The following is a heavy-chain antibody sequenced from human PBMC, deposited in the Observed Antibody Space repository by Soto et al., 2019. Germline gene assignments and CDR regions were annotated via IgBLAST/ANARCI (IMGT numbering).Heavy chain of an antibody. CDR2: IKGKIDGGTT. CDR3: TGKANGY. V-gene: IGHV3-15*05. CDR1: GITFSNAW. J-gene: IGHJ4*02. D-gene: IGHD1-26*01. Sequence: EVQLVESGGGLVNPGGSLRLSCAVSGITFSNAWMSWVRQAPGKGLEWVGRIKGKIDGGTTDYAAPVKGRFTISRDDSKNTLYLQMNSLKSEDTAVYYCTGKANGYWGQGTLVTVSS.